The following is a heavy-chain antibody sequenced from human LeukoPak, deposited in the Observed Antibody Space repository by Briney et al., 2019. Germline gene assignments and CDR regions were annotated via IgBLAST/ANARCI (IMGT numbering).Heavy chain of an antibody. Sequence: ASVKVSCKASGGTFSSFAISWVRQAPGQGLEWMGGIMPIFGAPNYAQKFQGRVTITTDESMSTAYMELSSLRSEDTAVYYCARCVGYTTSWRLGWFDPWGQGTLVTVSS. CDR1: GGTFSSFA. CDR2: IMPIFGAP. V-gene: IGHV1-69*05. J-gene: IGHJ5*02. CDR3: ARCVGYTTSWRLGWFDP. D-gene: IGHD6-13*01.